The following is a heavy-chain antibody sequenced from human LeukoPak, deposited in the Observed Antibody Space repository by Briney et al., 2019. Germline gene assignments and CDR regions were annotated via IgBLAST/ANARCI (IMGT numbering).Heavy chain of an antibody. CDR3: ARHGSAFVDTAMVFAFDI. CDR1: GYSFTSYW. V-gene: IGHV5-51*01. J-gene: IGHJ3*02. CDR2: IYPGDSDT. D-gene: IGHD5-18*01. Sequence: GESLKISCKGSGYSFTSYWIGWVRQMPGKGLEWMGIIYPGDSDTRYSPSFQGQVTISADKSTSTAYLQWSSLKASDTAMYYCARHGSAFVDTAMVFAFDIWGQGTVVTVSS.